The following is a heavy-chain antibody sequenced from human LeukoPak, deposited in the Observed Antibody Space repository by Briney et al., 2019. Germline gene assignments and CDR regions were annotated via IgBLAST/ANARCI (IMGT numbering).Heavy chain of an antibody. CDR2: ICWNSGSI. CDR3: AKDYDSSGYYALYFDY. Sequence: GRSLRLSCAASGFTFDDYDMHWVRQAPGKGLERVSGICWNSGSIGYADSVKGRFTISRDNAKNSLYLQMNSLRAEDTALYYWAKDYDSSGYYALYFDYWGQGTLVTVSS. V-gene: IGHV3-9*01. J-gene: IGHJ4*02. D-gene: IGHD3-22*01. CDR1: GFTFDDYD.